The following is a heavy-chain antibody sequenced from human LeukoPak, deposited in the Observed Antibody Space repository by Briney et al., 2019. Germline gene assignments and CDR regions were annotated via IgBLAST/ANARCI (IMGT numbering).Heavy chain of an antibody. CDR3: LRHTAATTLDY. V-gene: IGHV4-59*08. CDR1: GGSISGYY. D-gene: IGHD1-1*01. CDR2: IAYSGST. Sequence: SETLSLTCSVSGGSISGYYWSWVRQPPGQGLEWVGQIAYSGSTIYNSSLRTRVTMSVDTPKNQFSLRLSPVTAADTAVYYCLRHTAATTLDYWGQGLLVTVSS. J-gene: IGHJ4*02.